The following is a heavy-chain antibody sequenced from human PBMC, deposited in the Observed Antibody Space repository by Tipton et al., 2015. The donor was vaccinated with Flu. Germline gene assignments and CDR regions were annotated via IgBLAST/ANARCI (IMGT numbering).Heavy chain of an antibody. CDR3: ARRDYSNYVSDPKSWLDP. CDR2: VSRSGST. D-gene: IGHD4-11*01. V-gene: IGHV4-38-2*01. J-gene: IGHJ5*02. Sequence: TLSLTCAVSGDSISSDYHWGWIRQFPGKGLEWIGTVSRSGSTVYNPSLTSRVTISIDRSKNQFSLKMKSVTATDMAVYYCARRDYSNYVSDPKSWLDPWGQGTLVAVSS. CDR1: GDSISSDYH.